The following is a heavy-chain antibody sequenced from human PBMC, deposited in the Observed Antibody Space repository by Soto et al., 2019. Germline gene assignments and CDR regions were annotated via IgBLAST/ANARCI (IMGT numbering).Heavy chain of an antibody. V-gene: IGHV1-69*01. Sequence: QVQLVQSGAEVRKPGSSVRVSCKASGGSFNRHTISWVRQAPGQGLEWMGGIIPIFGTAKHDQKFQGRVTIIADESTSTVYMELSSLRSDDTAIYYCARGWGYDSTDYYYAYWGQGTLVIVSS. CDR2: IIPIFGTA. CDR1: GGSFNRHT. CDR3: ARGWGYDSTDYYYAY. J-gene: IGHJ4*02. D-gene: IGHD3-22*01.